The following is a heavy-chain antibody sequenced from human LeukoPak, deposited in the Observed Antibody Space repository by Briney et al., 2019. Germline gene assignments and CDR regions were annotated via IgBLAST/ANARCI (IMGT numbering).Heavy chain of an antibody. Sequence: GGSLRLSCAASGFTFSDAWMSWVRQAPGKGLEWVGRILSKTDGGAADYAAPVKGRFTMSRDDSKNTLYLQMDSLKTEDTAMYYCTTDRATTGTTHFDLYNYMDVWGKGTTVTVSS. V-gene: IGHV3-15*01. CDR2: ILSKTDGGAA. CDR1: GFTFSDAW. CDR3: TTDRATTGTTHFDLYNYMDV. J-gene: IGHJ6*03. D-gene: IGHD1-1*01.